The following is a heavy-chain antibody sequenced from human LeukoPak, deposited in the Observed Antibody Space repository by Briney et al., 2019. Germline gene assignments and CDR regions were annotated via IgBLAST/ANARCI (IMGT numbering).Heavy chain of an antibody. D-gene: IGHD6-6*01. CDR1: GFTFSSYA. J-gene: IGHJ6*02. CDR3: ARDLFLQLENHGMDV. V-gene: IGHV3-33*08. CDR2: IWYDGSNK. Sequence: GGSLRLSCAASGFTFSSYAMSWVRQAPGKGLEWVAVIWYDGSNKYYADSVKGRFTISRDNSKNTLYLQMNSLRAEDTAVYYCARDLFLQLENHGMDVWGQGTTVTVSS.